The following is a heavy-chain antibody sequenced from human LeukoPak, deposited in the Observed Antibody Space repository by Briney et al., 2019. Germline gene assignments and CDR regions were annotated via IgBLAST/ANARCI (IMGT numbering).Heavy chain of an antibody. CDR2: IYSGGST. CDR3: ARRKRYRSSCPED. Sequence: PGGSLSLTCAAWGYLHWRSYMCGVRQAPGKGLEWVSVIYSGGSTYYSDSVKGRFTISRDNSKNTLYLQMNSLRAEDTAVYYCARRKRYRSSCPEDWGQGTLVTVSS. D-gene: IGHD6-13*01. V-gene: IGHV3-53*01. J-gene: IGHJ4*02. CDR1: GYLHWRSY.